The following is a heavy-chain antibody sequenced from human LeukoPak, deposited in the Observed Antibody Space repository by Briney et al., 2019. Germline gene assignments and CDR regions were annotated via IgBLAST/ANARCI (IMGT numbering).Heavy chain of an antibody. CDR1: GDSVSSSSYY. V-gene: IGHV4-39*07. CDR2: IYFTGST. Sequence: SETLSLTCTVSGDSVSSSSYYWGWIRQPPGKGLEWIGSIYFTGSTYYNPSLKSRVTISVDTSKNQFSLKLTSVTAADTAVYYCARDLSEQWLVRGEAFDIWGQGTMVTVSS. J-gene: IGHJ3*02. D-gene: IGHD6-19*01. CDR3: ARDLSEQWLVRGEAFDI.